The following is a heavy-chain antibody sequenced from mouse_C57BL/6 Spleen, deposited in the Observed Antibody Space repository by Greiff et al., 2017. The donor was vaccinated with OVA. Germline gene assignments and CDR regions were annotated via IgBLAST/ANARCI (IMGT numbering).Heavy chain of an antibody. CDR2: IYPRSGNT. CDR1: GYTFTSYG. V-gene: IGHV1-81*01. J-gene: IGHJ2*01. D-gene: IGHD1-1*01. CDR3: ARSDYYGSSSFFDY. Sequence: VQGVESGAELARPGASVKLSCKASGYTFTSYGISWVKQRTGQGLEWIGEIYPRSGNTYYNEKFKGKATLTADKSSSTAYMELRSLTSEDSAVYFCARSDYYGSSSFFDYWGQGTTLTVSS.